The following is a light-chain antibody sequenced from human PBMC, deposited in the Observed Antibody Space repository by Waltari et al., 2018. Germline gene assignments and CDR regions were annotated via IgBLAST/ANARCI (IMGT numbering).Light chain of an antibody. CDR1: SSDVGRYNY. J-gene: IGLJ2*01. CDR3: SSYAGSNNLL. Sequence: QSALTQPPSASGSPGQSVTIPCPGPSSDVGRYNYVSWYQHHPGKAPKLMIYEVSKRPSGVPDRFSGSKSGNTASLTVSGLQAEDEAEYYCSSYAGSNNLLFGGGTKLTVL. V-gene: IGLV2-8*01. CDR2: EVS.